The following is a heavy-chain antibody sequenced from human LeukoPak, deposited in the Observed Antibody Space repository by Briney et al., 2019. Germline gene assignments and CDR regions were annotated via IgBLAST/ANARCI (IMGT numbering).Heavy chain of an antibody. J-gene: IGHJ4*02. D-gene: IGHD3-10*01. CDR2: ISGGGGST. CDR1: GFTFSSYA. Sequence: TGGSLRLSCAASGFTFSSYAMSWVRQAPGKGLEWVSAISGGGGSTYYADSVKGRFTISRDNSKNTLYLQMNSLRAEDTAVYYCAKDYYYGSGSYSPVDYWGQGTLVTVSS. V-gene: IGHV3-23*01. CDR3: AKDYYYGSGSYSPVDY.